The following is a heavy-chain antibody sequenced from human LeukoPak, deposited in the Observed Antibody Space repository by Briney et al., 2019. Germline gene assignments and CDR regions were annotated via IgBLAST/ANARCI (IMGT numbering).Heavy chain of an antibody. V-gene: IGHV3-30*04. Sequence: GGSLRLSCAASGFTFSSYVMHWVRQAPGKGLEWVAIISYDGSNEYYADSVKGRFTISRDNSKNTLYLQMNSLRAADTAVYYCARMLVYNSGGEAFDCWGQGTLVTVSS. CDR2: ISYDGSNE. CDR1: GFTFSSYV. CDR3: ARMLVYNSGGEAFDC. D-gene: IGHD3-10*01. J-gene: IGHJ4*02.